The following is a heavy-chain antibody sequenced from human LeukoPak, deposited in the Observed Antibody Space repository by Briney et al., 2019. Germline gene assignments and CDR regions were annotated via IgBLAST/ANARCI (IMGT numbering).Heavy chain of an antibody. CDR1: RFILRSDY. CDR3: ARISGYRVS. Sequence: GGSLPLPRPPSRFILRSDYLGWVRPAPGRGLKWVSVIYSAGITYYADSVRVRFTISRDNPKNTLYLQMNSLRAEDTAMYYCARISGYRVSWGKGTLVTVSS. J-gene: IGHJ5*02. CDR2: IYSAGIT. V-gene: IGHV3-53*01. D-gene: IGHD5-12*01.